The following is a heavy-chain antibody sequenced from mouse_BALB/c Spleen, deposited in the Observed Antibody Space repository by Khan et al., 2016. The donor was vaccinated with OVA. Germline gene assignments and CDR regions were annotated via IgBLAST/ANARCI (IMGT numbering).Heavy chain of an antibody. Sequence: QVQLQQSGAELARPGASVKLSCKASGYTFADFYINWVKQRTGQGLEWIGEIYPGSGNTYYNEKFKGKATLTTDKSSTTAYMHLSSLTSEDSAVCFCARWGGNYKYYYALDYWGQGTSVTVSS. J-gene: IGHJ4*01. CDR3: ARWGGNYKYYYALDY. V-gene: IGHV1-77*01. D-gene: IGHD2-1*01. CDR2: IYPGSGNT. CDR1: GYTFADFY.